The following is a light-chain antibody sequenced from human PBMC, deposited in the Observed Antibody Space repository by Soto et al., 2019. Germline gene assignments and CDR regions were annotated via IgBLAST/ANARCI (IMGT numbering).Light chain of an antibody. CDR1: SSNVGSYKL. J-gene: IGLJ1*01. CDR3: CSSGGSPTYV. Sequence: QSALTQPASVSGSPGQSITISCTGTSSNVGSYKLVSWYQQHPDKAPKLMIFEVNKRPSGVSNRFSGSKSGNTASLTISGLKVEDEADYYCCSSGGSPTYVFGTGTKLTAL. V-gene: IGLV2-23*02. CDR2: EVN.